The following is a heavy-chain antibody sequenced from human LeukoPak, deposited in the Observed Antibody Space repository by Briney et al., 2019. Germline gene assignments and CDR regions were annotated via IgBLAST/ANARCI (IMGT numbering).Heavy chain of an antibody. D-gene: IGHD3-16*01. Sequence: GGSLRLSCAASGFTFSSYGMSWVRQAPGKGLEWVSYISSSGSTIYYADSVKGRFTISRDNAKNSLYLQMNSLRAEDTAVYYCARDPFDGELRAFDIWGQGTMVPVSS. CDR1: GFTFSSYG. V-gene: IGHV3-48*04. CDR2: ISSSGSTI. J-gene: IGHJ3*02. CDR3: ARDPFDGELRAFDI.